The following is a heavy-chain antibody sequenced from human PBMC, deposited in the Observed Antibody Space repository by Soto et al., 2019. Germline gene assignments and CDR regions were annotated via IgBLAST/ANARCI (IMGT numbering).Heavy chain of an antibody. CDR1: GDSISSRSYY. CDR2: IYYSGST. D-gene: IGHD1-1*01. Sequence: SETLSLTCTVTGDSISSRSYYWGWIRQPPGKGLEWIGSIYYSGSTYNNPSLRSRVSMSIDTSKDQFSLKLRSVTAADTAVYYCVRDGTKTLRDWFDPWGQGISVTVS. J-gene: IGHJ5*02. CDR3: VRDGTKTLRDWFDP. V-gene: IGHV4-39*07.